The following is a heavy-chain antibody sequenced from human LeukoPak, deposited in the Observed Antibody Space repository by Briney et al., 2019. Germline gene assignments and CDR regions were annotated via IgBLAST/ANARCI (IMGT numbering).Heavy chain of an antibody. CDR2: MNPNRGNT. Sequence: ASAKVSCKASGYTFTSYDINWVRQAPGQGLEWMGWMNPNRGNTGYAQKFQGRVTMTKNTSISTAYMELSSLRSEDTAVYDCARYGADIVLMVYANYYGMDVWGQGTTVTVSS. J-gene: IGHJ6*02. CDR1: GYTFTSYD. CDR3: ARYGADIVLMVYANYYGMDV. V-gene: IGHV1-8*01. D-gene: IGHD2-8*01.